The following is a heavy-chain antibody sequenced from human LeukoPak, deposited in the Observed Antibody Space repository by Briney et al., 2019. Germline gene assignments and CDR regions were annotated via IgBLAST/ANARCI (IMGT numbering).Heavy chain of an antibody. CDR3: ASIGGQVAPWYFDL. Sequence: GASVKVSCKASGYTFTSYYMHWVRQAPGQGLEWMGIINPSGGSTSYAQKFQGRVTMTRDMSTSTVYMELSRLRSDDTAVYYCASIGGQVAPWYFDLWGRGTLVTVSS. CDR1: GYTFTSYY. V-gene: IGHV1-46*01. J-gene: IGHJ2*01. CDR2: INPSGGST. D-gene: IGHD2-15*01.